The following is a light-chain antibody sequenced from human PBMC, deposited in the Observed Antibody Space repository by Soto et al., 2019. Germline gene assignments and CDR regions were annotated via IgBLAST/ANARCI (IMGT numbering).Light chain of an antibody. CDR2: RAS. CDR1: QSVSSK. CDR3: QEYGSLWT. J-gene: IGKJ1*01. Sequence: EIVMTQSPATLSVSPGERVTLSCRASQSVSSKLAWYQQKPGQAPRLLIYRASTRASGIPDRFSGSASGTEFTLTISSVEPEDVAVYYCQEYGSLWTFGQGTKVDIK. V-gene: IGKV3D-15*01.